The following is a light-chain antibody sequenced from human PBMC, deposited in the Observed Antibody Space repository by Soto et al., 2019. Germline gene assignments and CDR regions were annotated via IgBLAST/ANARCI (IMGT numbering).Light chain of an antibody. V-gene: IGLV2-18*02. J-gene: IGLJ1*01. Sequence: QSALTQPPSVSGSPGQSVTISCTGTSSDVGSYNRVSWYQQPPGTAPKLMIYEVSNRPSGVPDRFSGSKSGNTASLTISVLQAGDEADYYCSSYTSSSTYFFGTGTKVTVL. CDR2: EVS. CDR3: SSYTSSSTYF. CDR1: SSDVGSYNR.